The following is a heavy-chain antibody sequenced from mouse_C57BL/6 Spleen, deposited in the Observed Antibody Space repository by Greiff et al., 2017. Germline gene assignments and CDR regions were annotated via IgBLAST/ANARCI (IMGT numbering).Heavy chain of an antibody. J-gene: IGHJ3*01. CDR1: GFNIKDYY. V-gene: IGHV14-1*01. CDR3: TRAYGNLFAY. D-gene: IGHD2-1*01. Sequence: VQLQQSGAELVRPGASVKLSCTASGFNIKDYYMHWVKQRPEQGLEWIGRIDPEDGDTEYAPKFQGKATMTADTSSNTAYLQLSSLTSEDTAVXYCTRAYGNLFAYWGQGTLVTVSA. CDR2: IDPEDGDT.